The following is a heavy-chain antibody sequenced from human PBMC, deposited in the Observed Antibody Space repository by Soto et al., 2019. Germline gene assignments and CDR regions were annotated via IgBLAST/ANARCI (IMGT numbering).Heavy chain of an antibody. D-gene: IGHD6-19*01. CDR1: GLSFSGYY. J-gene: IGHJ5*02. CDR3: AGFDSSGWSSWFDP. V-gene: IGHV4-34*01. CDR2: INHSGST. Sequence: SETLSLTCAVYGLSFSGYYWSWIRQPPGKGLEWIGEINHSGSTNYNPSLKSRVTMSVDTSKNQFSLKLSSVTAADTAVYYCAGFDSSGWSSWFDPWGQGTLVTVSS.